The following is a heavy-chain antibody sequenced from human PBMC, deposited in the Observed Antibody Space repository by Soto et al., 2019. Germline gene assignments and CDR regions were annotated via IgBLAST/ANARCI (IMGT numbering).Heavy chain of an antibody. CDR2: ISTYNGDT. J-gene: IGHJ6*02. D-gene: IGHD1-26*01. CDR1: GYTFTTSG. V-gene: IGHV1-18*01. CDR3: ARQGSWPYSYYGPDV. Sequence: QVQLVQSGPEVRKPGASVKVSCEASGYTFTTSGISWVRQVPGQGLEWMGWISTYNGDTNSAQNFQGRVLMTAVTSMCTPYMELMSLKSDDTAAYYCARQGSWPYSYYGPDVWGQGTTVTVSS.